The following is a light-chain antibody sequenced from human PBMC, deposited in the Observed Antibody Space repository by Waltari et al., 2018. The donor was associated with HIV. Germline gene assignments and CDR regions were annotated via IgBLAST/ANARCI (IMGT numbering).Light chain of an antibody. Sequence: QSVLTQPPSVSAAPGQKVTISCSGSSSNIGNNYVSWYQQLPGTAPKLLIYDNKKRPSGIPDRFSGSKSGTSATLGSTGLQTGDEADYYCGTWDSSLSAGVFGGGTKLTVL. CDR1: SSNIGNNY. V-gene: IGLV1-51*01. J-gene: IGLJ2*01. CDR3: GTWDSSLSAGV. CDR2: DNK.